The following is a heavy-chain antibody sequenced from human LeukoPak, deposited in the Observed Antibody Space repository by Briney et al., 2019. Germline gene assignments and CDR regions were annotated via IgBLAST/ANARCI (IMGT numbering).Heavy chain of an antibody. J-gene: IGHJ6*03. V-gene: IGHV3-23*01. CDR2: ITRPGSST. CDR1: GFTLSGAA. CDR3: ARALSRGPDYMDV. Sequence: GGSLRLSCSASGFTLSGAASTWVRQAPGKGLEWVSTITRPGSSTYYSDSVKGRFTISRDNAKNTLYLQMNSLRAEDTAVYYCARALSRGPDYMDVWGKGTTVTVSS.